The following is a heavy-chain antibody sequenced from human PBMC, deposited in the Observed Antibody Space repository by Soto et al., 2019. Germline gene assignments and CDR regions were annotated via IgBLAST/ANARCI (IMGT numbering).Heavy chain of an antibody. J-gene: IGHJ4*02. V-gene: IGHV1-8*01. D-gene: IGHD3-10*01. Sequence: QVQLVQSGAEVRTPWASVKVSCKSSGYTFTSYDINLVRQATGQGPEWMGWMNPASGNTGYVQKFQGRVTMTRNTAISTAYMELSSLRSEDTAVYYCARSVGGSNVNFDYWEQGTLVTVSS. CDR3: ARSVGGSNVNFDY. CDR1: GYTFTSYD. CDR2: MNPASGNT.